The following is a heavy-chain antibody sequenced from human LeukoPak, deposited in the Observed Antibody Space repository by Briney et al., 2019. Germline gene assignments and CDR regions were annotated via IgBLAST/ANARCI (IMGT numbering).Heavy chain of an antibody. D-gene: IGHD3-10*01. CDR2: IKQDGSEK. J-gene: IGHJ4*02. Sequence: GGSLRLSCAASGFTFSSYWMSWVRQAPGKGLEWVANIKQDGSEKYYVDSVKGRFTISRDNAKNSLYLQMNSLRAEDTAVYYCARATELLWFGELFSFDYWGQGTLVTVSS. CDR3: ARATELLWFGELFSFDY. CDR1: GFTFSSYW. V-gene: IGHV3-7*01.